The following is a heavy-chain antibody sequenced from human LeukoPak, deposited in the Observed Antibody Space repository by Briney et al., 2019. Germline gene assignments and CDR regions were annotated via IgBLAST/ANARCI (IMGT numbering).Heavy chain of an antibody. CDR1: GYSFTSYW. J-gene: IGHJ6*03. Sequence: LGESLKISCKGSGYSFTSYWIGWVRQMPGKGLEWMGIIYPGDSDTRYSPSFQGQVTITADKSISTAYLQWSSLKASDTAMYYCARRAVSYSSTIHYYMDVWGKGTTVTVSS. D-gene: IGHD6-13*01. V-gene: IGHV5-51*01. CDR3: ARRAVSYSSTIHYYMDV. CDR2: IYPGDSDT.